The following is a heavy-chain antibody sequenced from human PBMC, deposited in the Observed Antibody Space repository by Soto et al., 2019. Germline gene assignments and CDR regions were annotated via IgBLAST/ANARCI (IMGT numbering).Heavy chain of an antibody. CDR1: GFNLGVFG. CDR2: LSYEGSEE. CDR3: ALTRRSSLLEVAGPGFEY. J-gene: IGHJ4*02. D-gene: IGHD6-19*01. Sequence: PGGSLRLSCAASGFNLGVFGMHWVRQAPGKGLEWLSVLSYEGSEEYYADSVRGRFTISRDNSKNTLFLQMDSLRVDDTGVYYCALTRRSSLLEVAGPGFEYWGQGTLVTVSS. V-gene: IGHV3-30*03.